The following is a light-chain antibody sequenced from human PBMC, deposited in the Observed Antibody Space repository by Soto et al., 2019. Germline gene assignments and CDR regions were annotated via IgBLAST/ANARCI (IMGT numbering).Light chain of an antibody. CDR2: LNSDGSH. J-gene: IGLJ3*02. CDR3: QTWGTGIHWV. CDR1: SGHSSYA. V-gene: IGLV4-69*01. Sequence: QPVLTQSPSASASLGASVKLTCTLSSGHSSYAIAWHQQQPEKGPRYLMKLNSDGSHSKGDEIPDRFSGSSSGAERYLTLSSLQSEDEADYYWQTWGTGIHWVFGGGTKLTVL.